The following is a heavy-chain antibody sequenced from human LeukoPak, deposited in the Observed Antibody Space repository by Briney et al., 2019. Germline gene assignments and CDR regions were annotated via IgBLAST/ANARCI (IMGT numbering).Heavy chain of an antibody. CDR3: ARVSQYYYDSSSYYYVPYYFDY. CDR1: GYSFSTYG. V-gene: IGHV1-18*01. Sequence: ASVTVSFTASGYSFSTYGISWVRQAPGQGLEWMGWISTYNGNTKYTQRLQGRVTMTTDTSTSTAYMELRSLRSDDTAVYYCARVSQYYYDSSSYYYVPYYFDYWGQGTLVTVSS. D-gene: IGHD3-22*01. J-gene: IGHJ4*02. CDR2: ISTYNGNT.